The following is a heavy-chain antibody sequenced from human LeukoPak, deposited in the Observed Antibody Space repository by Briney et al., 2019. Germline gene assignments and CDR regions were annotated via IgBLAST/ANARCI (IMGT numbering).Heavy chain of an antibody. Sequence: GGSLRLSCAASGFTINRYDMHWVRQTAAEGLEWVSVITTAGDTYYSDFAKGRFSISRDDANNSIFLQMSRLGAGDTAAYRCAREDCAGSTCYILDSWGQGALVTVSS. J-gene: IGHJ5*01. V-gene: IGHV3-13*01. D-gene: IGHD2-21*01. CDR1: GFTINRYD. CDR2: ITTAGDT. CDR3: AREDCAGSTCYILDS.